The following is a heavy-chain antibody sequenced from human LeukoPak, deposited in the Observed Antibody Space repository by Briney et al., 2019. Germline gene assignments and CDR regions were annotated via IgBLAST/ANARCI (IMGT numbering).Heavy chain of an antibody. D-gene: IGHD3-10*01. CDR3: ARVGSYYYYYMDV. Sequence: GGSLRLSCAASGFTFSNYWMSWVRQAPGKGLEWVANIKQDGSEKYYVDSVKGRFTISRDNAKKSLYLQMNSLRAEDTAVYYCARVGSYYYYYMDVWGKGTTVTVSS. CDR1: GFTFSNYW. J-gene: IGHJ6*03. V-gene: IGHV3-7*04. CDR2: IKQDGSEK.